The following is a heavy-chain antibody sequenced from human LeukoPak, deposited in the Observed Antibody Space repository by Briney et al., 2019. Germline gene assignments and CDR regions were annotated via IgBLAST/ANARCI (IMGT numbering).Heavy chain of an antibody. J-gene: IGHJ6*02. CDR3: ARSLLCGGDCYYSYYYGMDV. Sequence: SETLSPTSTVSSRSISSGCYYWGWIRQHPWKGLEWIGYIYYRVSTYYKPRLKSRVTISVDTCKTQFSLKLSSVTDADTRVYYCARSLLCGGDCYYSYYYGMDVWGQGTTVTVSS. CDR2: IYYRVST. V-gene: IGHV4-31*03. D-gene: IGHD2-21*02. CDR1: SRSISSGCYY.